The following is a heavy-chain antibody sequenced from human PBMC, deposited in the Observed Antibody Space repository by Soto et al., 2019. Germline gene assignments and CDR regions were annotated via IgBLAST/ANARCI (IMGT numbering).Heavy chain of an antibody. CDR1: GGSISSGGYS. CDR2: IYHSGST. CDR3: VRGYAVSVGNCLDP. J-gene: IGHJ5*02. D-gene: IGHD1-1*01. Sequence: PSETLSLTCAVSGGSISSGGYSWSWIRQPPGKGLEWIGYIYHSGSTYYNPSLKSRVTISVDRSKNQFSLKRSSVTAADTAVYFCVRGYAVSVGNCLDPCGPGTRVTVYS. V-gene: IGHV4-30-2*01.